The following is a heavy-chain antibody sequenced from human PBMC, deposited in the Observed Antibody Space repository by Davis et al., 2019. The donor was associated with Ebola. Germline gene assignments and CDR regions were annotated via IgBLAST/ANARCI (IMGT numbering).Heavy chain of an antibody. V-gene: IGHV1-18*01. D-gene: IGHD3-16*01. CDR3: ARARAAMTGAFWLDS. CDR2: ISAYNDNT. CDR1: GYTFSSYG. J-gene: IGHJ5*01. Sequence: ASVKVSCKASGYTFSSYGMSWVRQAPGQGLEWLGWISAYNDNTAFAQKFQGRVTMSRDTSTDTASMELRSLRSDNTAMYYCARARAAMTGAFWLDSWGQGTLVTVSS.